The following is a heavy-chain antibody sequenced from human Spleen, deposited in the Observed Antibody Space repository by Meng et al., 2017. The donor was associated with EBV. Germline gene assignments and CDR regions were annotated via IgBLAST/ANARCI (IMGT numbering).Heavy chain of an antibody. D-gene: IGHD2-15*01. CDR1: GFLLSTSGEG. Sequence: HINSQESGRLQSHPTQTLTLPCTFSGFLLSTSGEGVAWIRQPPGKALEWLALIYWDDDKRYSPSLGSRLTITKDTSKNQVVLTMTNMDPVDTATYYCAHRQEDRPYFDIWGQGTLVTVSS. J-gene: IGHJ4*02. CDR2: IYWDDDK. CDR3: AHRQEDRPYFDI. V-gene: IGHV2-5*02.